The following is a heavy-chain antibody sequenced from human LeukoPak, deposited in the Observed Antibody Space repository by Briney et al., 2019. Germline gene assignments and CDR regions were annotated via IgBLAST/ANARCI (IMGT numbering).Heavy chain of an antibody. D-gene: IGHD2-8*01. CDR1: GASIRSSAGYR. Sequence: SEPLSLTCAVSGASIRSSAGYRWGWIRQPPGKGLEWIGQISYDGRREYTPSLRSRVTISLDTSKNQFSLKMTSVTAADAAVFYCARLHPNGPDEYWGRGTLVTVSS. V-gene: IGHV4-39*07. CDR3: ARLHPNGPDEY. CDR2: ISYDGRR. J-gene: IGHJ4*02.